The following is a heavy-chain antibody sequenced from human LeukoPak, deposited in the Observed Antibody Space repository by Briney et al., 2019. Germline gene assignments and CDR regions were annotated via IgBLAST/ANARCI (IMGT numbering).Heavy chain of an antibody. CDR1: GFTFTSSA. CDR2: IVVGSGNT. D-gene: IGHD6-13*01. Sequence: ASVKVSCKASGFTFTSSAMQWVRQARGQRLEWIGWIVVGSGNTNHAQKFQERVTITRDMSTSTAYMELSSLRSEDTAVYYCAAGHGIAAAGTVYWGQGTLVTVSS. J-gene: IGHJ4*02. CDR3: AAGHGIAAAGTVY. V-gene: IGHV1-58*02.